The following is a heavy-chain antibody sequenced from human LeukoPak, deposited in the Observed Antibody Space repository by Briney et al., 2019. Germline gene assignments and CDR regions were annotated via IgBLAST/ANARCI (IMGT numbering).Heavy chain of an antibody. CDR2: IRFDGSNK. CDR3: AKDFYSSGWSPSYGMDV. CDR1: AITFSNYG. V-gene: IGHV3-30*02. D-gene: IGHD6-19*01. Sequence: GGSLRLSCAASAITFSNYGMHWVRQAPGKGLEWVAFIRFDGSNKYYADSVKGRFTISRDNSKNTLYLQMNSLRAEDTAVYYCAKDFYSSGWSPSYGMDVWGQGTTVTVSS. J-gene: IGHJ6*02.